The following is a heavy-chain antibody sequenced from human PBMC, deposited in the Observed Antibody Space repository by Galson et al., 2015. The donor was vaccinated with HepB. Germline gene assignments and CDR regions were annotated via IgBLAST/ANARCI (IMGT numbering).Heavy chain of an antibody. CDR2: ISAYNGNT. CDR1: GYTFTSYG. Sequence: SVKVSCKASGYTFTSYGISWVRQAPGQGLEWMGWISAYNGNTNYAQKLQGRVTMTTDTSTSTAYMELRSLRSDDTAVYYCARSVWYQLPKDWFDPWGQGTLVTVSS. D-gene: IGHD2-2*01. V-gene: IGHV1-18*01. J-gene: IGHJ5*02. CDR3: ARSVWYQLPKDWFDP.